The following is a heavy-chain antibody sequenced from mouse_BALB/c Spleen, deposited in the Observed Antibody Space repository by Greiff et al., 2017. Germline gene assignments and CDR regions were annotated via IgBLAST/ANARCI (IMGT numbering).Heavy chain of an antibody. CDR3: ARQDRYGFAY. Sequence: QVQLQQSGAELVRPGVSVKISCKGSGYTFTDYAMHWVKQSHAKSLEWIGVISTYYGDASYNQKFKGKATMTVDKSSSTAYMELARLTSEDSAIYYCARQDRYGFAYWGQGTLVTVSA. CDR2: ISTYYGDA. V-gene: IGHV1S137*01. D-gene: IGHD2-14*01. CDR1: GYTFTDYA. J-gene: IGHJ3*01.